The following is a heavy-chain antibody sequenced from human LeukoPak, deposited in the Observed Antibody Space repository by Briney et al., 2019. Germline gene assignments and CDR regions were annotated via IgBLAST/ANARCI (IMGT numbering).Heavy chain of an antibody. D-gene: IGHD6-13*01. J-gene: IGHJ4*02. CDR1: GGSISSSSYY. CDR3: AREASSSGGGDY. Sequence: SETLSLTCTVSGGSISSSSYYWGWIRQPPGKGLEWIGSIYYSGSTYYNPSLKSRVTISVDTSKNQFSLKLSSVTAADTAVYYCAREASSSGGGDYWGQGTLVTVSS. V-gene: IGHV4-39*07. CDR2: IYYSGST.